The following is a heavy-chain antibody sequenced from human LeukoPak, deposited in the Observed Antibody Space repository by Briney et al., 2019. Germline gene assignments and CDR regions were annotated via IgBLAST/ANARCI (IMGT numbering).Heavy chain of an antibody. CDR3: AREEGCSGGSCYRVRYDY. D-gene: IGHD2-15*01. J-gene: IGHJ4*02. Sequence: GGSLRLSCAASGFTFSDYGMHWVRQAPGKGLEWVGVISYDGSNQYYADSVKGRFTISRDNAKNSLYLQVHSLRADDTAVYYCAREEGCSGGSCYRVRYDYWGQGTLVTVSS. CDR1: GFTFSDYG. V-gene: IGHV3-30*03. CDR2: ISYDGSNQ.